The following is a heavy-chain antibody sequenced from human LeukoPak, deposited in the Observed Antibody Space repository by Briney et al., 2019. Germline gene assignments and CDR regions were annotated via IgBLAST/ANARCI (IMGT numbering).Heavy chain of an antibody. CDR2: ISGSGGST. CDR1: GFTFSSYA. CDR3: ATHHCSSTSCYFGDY. V-gene: IGHV3-23*01. J-gene: IGHJ4*02. D-gene: IGHD2-2*01. Sequence: GGSLRLSCAASGFTFSSYAMSWVRQAPGKGLEWVSAISGSGGSTYYADSVKGRFTISRDNSKNTLYLQMNSLRAEDTAVYYCATHHCSSTSCYFGDYWGQGPLVTVSS.